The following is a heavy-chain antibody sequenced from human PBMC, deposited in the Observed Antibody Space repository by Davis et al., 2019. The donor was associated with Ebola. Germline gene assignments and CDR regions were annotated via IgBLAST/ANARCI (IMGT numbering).Heavy chain of an antibody. CDR3: AKESYSNYFFYYYGMDV. CDR2: ISGDGGST. CDR1: GFTFSSYW. J-gene: IGHJ6*02. D-gene: IGHD4-11*01. V-gene: IGHV3-43*02. Sequence: GGSLRLSCAASGFTFSSYWMSWVRQAPGKGLEWVSLISGDGGSTYYADSVKGRFTISRDNSKNSLYLQMNSLRTEDTALYYCAKESYSNYFFYYYGMDVWGQGTTVTVSS.